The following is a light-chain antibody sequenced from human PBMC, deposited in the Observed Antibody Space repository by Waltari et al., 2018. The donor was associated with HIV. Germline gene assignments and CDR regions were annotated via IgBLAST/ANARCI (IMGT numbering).Light chain of an antibody. CDR1: SGSIASNY. CDR2: EDN. J-gene: IGLJ2*01. Sequence: NFMLTQPHSVSESPGKTVTISCTRSSGSIASNYVQWYQQRPGSAPTTVIYEDNQRPSGVPDRFSGSIDSASNSASLTISGLKTEDEADYYCQSYDSSNSYVVFGGGTKLTVL. CDR3: QSYDSSNSYVV. V-gene: IGLV6-57*04.